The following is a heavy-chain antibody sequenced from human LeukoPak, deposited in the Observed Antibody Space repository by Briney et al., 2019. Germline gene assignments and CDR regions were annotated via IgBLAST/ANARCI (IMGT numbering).Heavy chain of an antibody. CDR3: ARGVVRRFGELLSTYNYYYYYMDV. CDR2: ISAYNGNT. V-gene: IGHV1-18*01. J-gene: IGHJ6*03. D-gene: IGHD3-10*01. Sequence: ASVKVSCKASGYTFTSYGISWVRQAPGQGLEWMGWISAYNGNTNYAQKFQGRVTMTRNTSISTAYMELSSLRSEDTAVYYCARGVVRRFGELLSTYNYYYYYMDVWGKGTTVTISS. CDR1: GYTFTSYG.